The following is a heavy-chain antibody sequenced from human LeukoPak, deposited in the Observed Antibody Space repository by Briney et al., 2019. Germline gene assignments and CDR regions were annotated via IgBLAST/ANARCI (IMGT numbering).Heavy chain of an antibody. Sequence: SETLSLTCTVSGGSISSYYWSWIRQPPGKGLEWIGYIYYSGSTNYNPSLKSRVTISVDTSKNQFSLKLSSVTAADTAVYYCARVGWELLRDAFDIWGQGTMVTVSS. CDR1: GGSISSYY. D-gene: IGHD1-26*01. V-gene: IGHV4-59*01. J-gene: IGHJ3*02. CDR2: IYYSGST. CDR3: ARVGWELLRDAFDI.